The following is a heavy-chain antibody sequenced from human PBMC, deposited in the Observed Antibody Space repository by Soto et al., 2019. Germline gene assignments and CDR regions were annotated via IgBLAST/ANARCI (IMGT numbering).Heavy chain of an antibody. D-gene: IGHD2-15*01. CDR2: IYHTGST. V-gene: IGHV4-30-2*01. CDR1: GDSISNDEYS. J-gene: IGHJ5*02. Sequence: SETLSLTCGVSGDSISNDEYSWICIRQPPGMGLEWLGYIYHTGSTYYIPSLESRLTMSLDRSKNHFSLRLTSVTAADTAVYYCARILVPDNWFDPWGQGVLVTAPQ. CDR3: ARILVPDNWFDP.